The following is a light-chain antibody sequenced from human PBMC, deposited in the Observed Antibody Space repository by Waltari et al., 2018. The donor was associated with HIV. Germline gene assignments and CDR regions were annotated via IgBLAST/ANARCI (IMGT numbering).Light chain of an antibody. CDR3: QSYDSSLTGWV. V-gene: IGLV1-40*01. CDR2: DNN. Sequence: QSVLTQPPSVSGAPGQRVTIPCTGGSFDTGAGSHVHWYQQFPGTAPKLLIYDNNNRPSGVPDRFSGSKSGTSASLAIAGLQAEDEADYYCQSYDSSLTGWVFGGGTKLTVL. J-gene: IGLJ3*02. CDR1: SFDTGAGSH.